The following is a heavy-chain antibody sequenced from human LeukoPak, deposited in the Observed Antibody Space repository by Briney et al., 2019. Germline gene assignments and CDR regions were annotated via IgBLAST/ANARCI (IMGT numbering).Heavy chain of an antibody. D-gene: IGHD1-1*01. CDR3: AKVSVGLVNKNWWFDP. CDR2: INPSGGST. Sequence: ASVKVSCKASGYTFTSYYMHWVRQAPGQGLEWMGIINPSGGSTSYAQKFQGRVTMTRDTSTSTVYMELSSLRSEDTAVYYCAKVSVGLVNKNWWFDPWGQGTLVTVSS. CDR1: GYTFTSYY. V-gene: IGHV1-46*01. J-gene: IGHJ5*02.